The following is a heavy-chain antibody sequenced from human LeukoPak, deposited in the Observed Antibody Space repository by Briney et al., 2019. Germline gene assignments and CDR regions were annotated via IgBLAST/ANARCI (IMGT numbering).Heavy chain of an antibody. Sequence: PGGSLRLSCAASGFTFSYDMSWVRQAPGKGLEWVSFIRSDGGSTLYADSVKGRFTISRDNSKNTLYAEMTSLRAEDTAVYYCATLVSGYSSPFDYWGQGTLVTVSS. CDR1: GFTFSYD. CDR2: IRSDGGST. J-gene: IGHJ4*02. CDR3: ATLVSGYSSPFDY. V-gene: IGHV3-23*01. D-gene: IGHD6-13*01.